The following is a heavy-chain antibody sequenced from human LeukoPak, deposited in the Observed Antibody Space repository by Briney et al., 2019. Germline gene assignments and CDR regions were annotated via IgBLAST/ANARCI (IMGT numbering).Heavy chain of an antibody. J-gene: IGHJ3*02. Sequence: SETLSLTCTVSGYSISSGYYWGWIRQPPGKGLEWIGEIHHSGSTDYNPSLKSRVTISPDKSKNQFSLTLTSVTAADTAVYFCARAPLSGTYYTDALDIWGQGTMVTVSS. CDR2: IHHSGST. D-gene: IGHD1-26*01. CDR3: ARAPLSGTYYTDALDI. V-gene: IGHV4-38-2*02. CDR1: GYSISSGYY.